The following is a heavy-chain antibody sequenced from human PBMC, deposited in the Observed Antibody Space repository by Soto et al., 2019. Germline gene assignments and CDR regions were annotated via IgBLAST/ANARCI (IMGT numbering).Heavy chain of an antibody. J-gene: IGHJ6*02. V-gene: IGHV3-11*01. D-gene: IGHD6-13*01. CDR1: GFTFSDYY. CDR3: ARAAAGTYYYGMDV. Sequence: GGSLRLSCAASGFTFSDYYMSRIRQAPGKGLEWVSYISSSGSTIYYADSVKGRFTISRDNAKNSLYLQMNSLRAEDTAVYYCARAAAGTYYYGMDVWGQGTTVTVSS. CDR2: ISSSGSTI.